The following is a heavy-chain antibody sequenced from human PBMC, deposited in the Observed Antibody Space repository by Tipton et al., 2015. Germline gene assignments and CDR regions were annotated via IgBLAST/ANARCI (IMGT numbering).Heavy chain of an antibody. Sequence: QLVQSGPEVKKPGSSVKVSCQSSGDQFNTSVLSWVRQAPGQGLEWMGMIIPVFERRHYAQNVGDRLTIIADDSTKTVYMDLRSLRSDDTAVYFCARGDDYDDDGAGDGAFDSWGQGTAITVSP. J-gene: IGHJ3*01. CDR2: IIPVFERR. D-gene: IGHD4-17*01. V-gene: IGHV1-69*18. CDR3: ARGDDYDDDGAGDGAFDS. CDR1: GDQFNTSV.